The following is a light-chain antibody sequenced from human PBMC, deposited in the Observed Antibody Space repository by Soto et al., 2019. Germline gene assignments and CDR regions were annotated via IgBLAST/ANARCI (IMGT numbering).Light chain of an antibody. CDR2: GVS. CDR3: QQYTGWTLT. V-gene: IGKV3-20*01. CDR1: QSITSTY. Sequence: EVVMTQSPATLSVSPGERATLSCRASQSITSTYLAWYQQKPGPATRLLIYGVSSRATGVPDRFISGGSCTNFTLTIIRLEPEDFAVYYYQQYTGWTLTFGQGTKVDIK. J-gene: IGKJ1*01.